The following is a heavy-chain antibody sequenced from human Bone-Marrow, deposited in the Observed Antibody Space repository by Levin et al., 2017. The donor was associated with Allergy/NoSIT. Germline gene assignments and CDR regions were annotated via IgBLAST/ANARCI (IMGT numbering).Heavy chain of an antibody. V-gene: IGHV4-31*03. CDR3: AKLYFSPTFGYSGMDV. CDR2: IYYSGSA. J-gene: IGHJ6*02. CDR1: GGSISSEFHY. D-gene: IGHD2-15*01. Sequence: SETLSLTCSVSGGSISSEFHYWTWIRQYPGKGLEWIGYIYYSGSASYNPSLKSRVTISRDTSKRQFSLTLNSVTVADTAVYYCAKLYFSPTFGYSGMDVWGQGTTVTVS.